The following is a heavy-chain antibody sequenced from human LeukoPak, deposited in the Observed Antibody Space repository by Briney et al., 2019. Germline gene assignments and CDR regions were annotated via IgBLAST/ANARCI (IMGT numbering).Heavy chain of an antibody. CDR1: GFTFSSYA. CDR3: ASPGYNWNYKYFQH. J-gene: IGHJ1*01. V-gene: IGHV4-34*01. CDR2: INHSGST. Sequence: GSLRLSCAASGFTFSSYAMSWVRQAPGKGLEWIGEINHSGSTNYNPSLKSRVTISVDTSKNQFSLKLSPVTAADTAVYYCASPGYNWNYKYFQHWGQGTLVTVSS. D-gene: IGHD1-7*01.